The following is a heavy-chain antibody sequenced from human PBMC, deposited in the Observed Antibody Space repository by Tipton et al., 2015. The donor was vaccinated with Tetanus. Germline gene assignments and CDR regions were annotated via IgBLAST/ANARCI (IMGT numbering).Heavy chain of an antibody. Sequence: TLSLTCTVSGDSVSSSSYYWSWIRQPPGKGLEWIGYIYYSGSTNYNPSLKSRVTISVDTSKNQFSLKLSSVTAADTAVYYCARGGIAAAGGGLDYWGQGTLVTVSS. CDR2: IYYSGST. CDR3: ARGGIAAAGGGLDY. V-gene: IGHV4-61*01. J-gene: IGHJ4*02. D-gene: IGHD6-13*01. CDR1: GDSVSSSSYY.